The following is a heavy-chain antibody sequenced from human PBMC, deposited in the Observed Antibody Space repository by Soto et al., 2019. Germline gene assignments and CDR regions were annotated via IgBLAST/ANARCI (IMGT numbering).Heavy chain of an antibody. V-gene: IGHV1-2*04. J-gene: IGHJ4*02. CDR1: GYTFTGYY. CDR2: INPNSGGT. D-gene: IGHD4-17*01. CDR3: ARDTFPDDYGDYIFDY. Sequence: QVQLVQSGAEVKKPGASVKVSCKASGYTFTGYYMHWVRQAPGQGLEWMGWINPNSGGTNYAQKFQGWVTMTRDTSISTAYMELSRLRSDDTAVYYCARDTFPDDYGDYIFDYWGQGTLVTVSS.